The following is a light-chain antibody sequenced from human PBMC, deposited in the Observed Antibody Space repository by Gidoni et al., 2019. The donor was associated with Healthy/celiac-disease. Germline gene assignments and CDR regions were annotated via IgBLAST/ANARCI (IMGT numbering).Light chain of an antibody. V-gene: IGLV3-25*02. CDR2: KDS. Sequence: SYELTPPPSVSVSPGQTARITCSGDALPKQYAYWYPQKPGQAPVLVIYKDSERPSGIPERFSGSSSGTTVTLTISGVQAEDEADYYCQSADSSGTYPVFGGGTKLTV. CDR3: QSADSSGTYPV. CDR1: ALPKQY. J-gene: IGLJ3*02.